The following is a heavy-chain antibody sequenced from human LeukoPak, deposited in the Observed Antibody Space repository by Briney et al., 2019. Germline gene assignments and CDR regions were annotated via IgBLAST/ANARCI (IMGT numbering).Heavy chain of an antibody. Sequence: GGSLRLSCAASGFTFSSYAMSWVRQAPGKGLEWVSIISVSGSSTYYADSVKGRFTISRDNSKNTLFLQMSSLRAEDTAVYYCAKGGVEVTGLFDYWGQGTLVTVSS. CDR3: AKGGVEVTGLFDY. CDR2: ISVSGSST. J-gene: IGHJ4*02. D-gene: IGHD2-21*02. V-gene: IGHV3-23*01. CDR1: GFTFSSYA.